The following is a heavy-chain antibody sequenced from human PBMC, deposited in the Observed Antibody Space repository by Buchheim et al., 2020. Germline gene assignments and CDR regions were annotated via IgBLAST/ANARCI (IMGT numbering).Heavy chain of an antibody. J-gene: IGHJ4*02. CDR1: GFTFRSYG. V-gene: IGHV3-30*19. Sequence: QVQLVESGGGVVQPGRSLRPSCAASGFTFRSYGMHWVRQAPGKGLEWVAIISYDGSNKYYADSVKGRFTISRDNSKNTLYLQMNSLRAEDTAMYYCARDDRGSCFDYWGQGTL. CDR2: ISYDGSNK. D-gene: IGHD3-10*01. CDR3: ARDDRGSCFDY.